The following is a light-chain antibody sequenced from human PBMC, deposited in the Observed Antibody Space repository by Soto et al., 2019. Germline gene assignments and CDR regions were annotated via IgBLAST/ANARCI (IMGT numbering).Light chain of an antibody. CDR1: QLISGW. V-gene: IGKV1-5*01. Sequence: IQMTQSPSSLSASVGDRVTLTCRASQLISGWAWYQQRPGKAPKLLIYDASTLKNGVPSRFSGSASGTQFTLTINSLQPDDFATYYCQQYNSYPWTFGRGTKVDIK. CDR3: QQYNSYPWT. CDR2: DAS. J-gene: IGKJ1*01.